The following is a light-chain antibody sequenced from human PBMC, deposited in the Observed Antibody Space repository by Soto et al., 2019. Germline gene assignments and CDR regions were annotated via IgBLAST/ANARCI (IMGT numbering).Light chain of an antibody. J-gene: IGLJ1*01. CDR1: NSDVGAYNY. CDR3: CSYAGRYIYV. V-gene: IGLV2-11*01. CDR2: DVS. Sequence: QSALTQPRSVSGSPGQLVTISCTGTNSDVGAYNYVSWYQQHPGKAPKLMIYDVSKRPSGVPDRFSGSKSGNTASLTISGLQADDEADSYCCSYAGRYIYVLGTRTKVTVL.